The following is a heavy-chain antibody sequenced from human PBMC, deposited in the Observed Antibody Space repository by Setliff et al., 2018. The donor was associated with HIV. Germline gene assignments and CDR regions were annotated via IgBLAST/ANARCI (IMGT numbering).Heavy chain of an antibody. CDR2: IYHNGIT. CDR3: ARRIYGNNPYFDY. V-gene: IGHV4-38-2*01. Sequence: LETLSLTCGVSGYSISSGYYWGWIRQPPGKGLEWIGSIYHNGITYYNPSLKSRVTISVDTSQNQFSLKLSSVAAADTAIYYCARRIYGNNPYFDYWSQGTLVTVSS. J-gene: IGHJ4*02. D-gene: IGHD4-17*01. CDR1: GYSISSGYY.